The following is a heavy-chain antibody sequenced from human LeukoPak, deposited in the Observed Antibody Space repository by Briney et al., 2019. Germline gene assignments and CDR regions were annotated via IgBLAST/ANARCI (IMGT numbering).Heavy chain of an antibody. CDR1: GFTFSSYS. CDR2: ISSSSSYI. CDR3: ARVRYCSSTSCYTDAFDI. J-gene: IGHJ3*02. V-gene: IGHV3-21*01. D-gene: IGHD2-2*02. Sequence: PGGSLRLSCAASGFTFSSYSMNWVRQAPGKGLEWVSSISSSSSYIHYADSVKGRFTIPRDNAKNSLYLQMNSLRAEDTAVYYCARVRYCSSTSCYTDAFDIWGQGTMVTVSS.